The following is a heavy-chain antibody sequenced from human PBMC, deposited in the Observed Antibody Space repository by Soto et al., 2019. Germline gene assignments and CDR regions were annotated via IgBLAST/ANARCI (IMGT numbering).Heavy chain of an antibody. CDR2: FDPEDGDA. D-gene: IGHD6-6*01. Sequence: GASVKVSCKVSGYTLTELSMHWVRQAPGKGLEWMGGFDPEDGDAIYSQKFQGRVTMTEDTSTDTAFMELSSLRSEDTALYYCATCRSSEFDCCGQGTLVTVSS. V-gene: IGHV1-24*01. CDR1: GYTLTELS. J-gene: IGHJ4*02. CDR3: ATCRSSEFDC.